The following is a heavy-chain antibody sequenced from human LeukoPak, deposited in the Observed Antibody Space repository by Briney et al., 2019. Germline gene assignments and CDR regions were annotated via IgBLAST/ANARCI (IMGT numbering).Heavy chain of an antibody. D-gene: IGHD1-14*01. CDR1: GASITKYY. Sequence: AETLSLTCTVSGASITKYYWSLIRQPPGKGLEWIGYISHTVITNYNPSLESRVIISADTSRNQFSLKLTSMTAADTAVYYCARFRSAADHPDSWGQGTLVTVSS. V-gene: IGHV4-59*01. CDR2: ISHTVIT. CDR3: ARFRSAADHPDS. J-gene: IGHJ4*02.